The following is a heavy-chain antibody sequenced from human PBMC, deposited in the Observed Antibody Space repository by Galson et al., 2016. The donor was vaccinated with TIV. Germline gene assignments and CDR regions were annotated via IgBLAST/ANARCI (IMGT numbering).Heavy chain of an antibody. CDR3: ARISGYYDRSGQYIPRSFDY. J-gene: IGHJ4*02. CDR2: IDWDDDK. CDR1: GFSLNTDGVC. V-gene: IGHV2-70*11. D-gene: IGHD3-22*01. Sequence: PALVKPTQTLTLTCTFSGFSLNTDGVCVNWIRQPPGKALEWLARIDWDDDKSYTSSLKTRLTISKDTSKNQVVLTMTNMDPVDTATYYCARISGYYDRSGQYIPRSFDYWGQGTPVTVSS.